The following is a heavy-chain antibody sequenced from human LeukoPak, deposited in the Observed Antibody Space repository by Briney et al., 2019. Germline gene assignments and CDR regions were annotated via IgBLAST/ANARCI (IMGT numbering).Heavy chain of an antibody. V-gene: IGHV1-46*01. CDR1: GYTFTTYY. Sequence: ASVKVSCKASGYTFTTYYIRWVRQAPGQGLEWMGRINPSVGSTSYAQKFQGGVTMTRDTSTSTVYMELSGLRSEATALYYCASLPADTGSHAFDIWGQGTMVTVSS. J-gene: IGHJ3*02. CDR3: ASLPADTGSHAFDI. CDR2: INPSVGST. D-gene: IGHD2-2*01.